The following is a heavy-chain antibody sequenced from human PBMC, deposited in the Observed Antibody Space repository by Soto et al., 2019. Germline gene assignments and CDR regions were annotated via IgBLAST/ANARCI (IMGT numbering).Heavy chain of an antibody. CDR1: GYSFTSYW. Sequence: GEALKISCKGSGYSFTSYWSGWVRQMPGKGLEWMGIIYPGDSDTRYSPSFQGQVTISADNSKNTLYLQMNSLRAEDTAVYYCAKDFSYDFWSGLHHYGMDVWGQGTTVTVSS. D-gene: IGHD3-3*01. CDR2: IYPGDSDT. V-gene: IGHV5-51*01. J-gene: IGHJ6*02. CDR3: AKDFSYDFWSGLHHYGMDV.